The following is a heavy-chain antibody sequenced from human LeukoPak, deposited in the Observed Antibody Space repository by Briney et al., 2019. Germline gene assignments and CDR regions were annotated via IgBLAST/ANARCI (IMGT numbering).Heavy chain of an antibody. CDR3: ARDPGGRFDY. D-gene: IGHD3-10*01. J-gene: IGHJ4*02. Sequence: HTGGSLRLSCAAPGFTFSSYSMTWVRQAPGKGLEWVSYISSSSSTIYYADSVKGRFTISRDNAKNSLYLQMNSLRADDTAVYYCARDPGGRFDYWGQGTLVTVSS. CDR2: ISSSSSTI. CDR1: GFTFSSYS. V-gene: IGHV3-48*01.